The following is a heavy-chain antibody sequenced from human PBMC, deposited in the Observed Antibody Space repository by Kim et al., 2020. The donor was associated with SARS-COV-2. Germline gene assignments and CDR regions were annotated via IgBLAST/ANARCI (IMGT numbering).Heavy chain of an antibody. CDR1: GYSISSGYY. D-gene: IGHD3-9*01. CDR2: IYHSGST. Sequence: SETLSLTCTVSGYSISSGYYWGWIRQPPGKRLEWIGSIYHSGSTYYNPSLKSRVTISVDTSKNQFSLKLSSVTAADTAVYYCAGTYYDILSGGGVFDYWGQGTLVTVSS. V-gene: IGHV4-38-2*02. J-gene: IGHJ4*02. CDR3: AGTYYDILSGGGVFDY.